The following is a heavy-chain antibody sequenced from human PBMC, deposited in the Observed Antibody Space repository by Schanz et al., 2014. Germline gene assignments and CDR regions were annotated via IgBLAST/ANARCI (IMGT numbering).Heavy chain of an antibody. D-gene: IGHD3-22*01. J-gene: IGHJ5*02. CDR2: IIPILGIA. CDR1: GGTFSRLT. CDR3: AREVGLYDRGWFDP. V-gene: IGHV1-69*08. Sequence: QVQLVQSGADVKKPGSSVRVSCKASGGTFSRLTFSWVRQAPGQGLEWMGRIIPILGIANYAQKFQGRVTITADRSTSTAYMELSSLRSEDTAVYYCAREVGLYDRGWFDPWGQGTLVTVSS.